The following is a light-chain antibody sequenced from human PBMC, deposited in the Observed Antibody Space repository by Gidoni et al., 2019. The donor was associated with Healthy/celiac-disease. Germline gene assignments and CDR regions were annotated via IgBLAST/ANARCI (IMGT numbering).Light chain of an antibody. V-gene: IGLV3-25*02. CDR3: QSADSSGTHVV. J-gene: IGLJ2*01. CDR2: KDS. CDR1: ALPKQY. Sequence: SYELTQPPSVSVSPGQTARITCSGDALPKQYAYWYQPKPGQAPVLVLYKDSERPSGIPERFSGSSSGTTVTLTISGVQAEDEADYYCQSADSSGTHVVFGGGTKLTVL.